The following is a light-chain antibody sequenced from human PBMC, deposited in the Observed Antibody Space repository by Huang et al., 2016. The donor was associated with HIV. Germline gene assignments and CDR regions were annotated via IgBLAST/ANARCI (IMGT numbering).Light chain of an antibody. Sequence: DIQITQSPSSLSASVGDRVTITCRASQNINKYLNWYQQQPGKAPKLLISGASTLQSGVPSSFSGSGSGTDFTPTISSLQPEDSAVYFCQQSVKTPRTFGQGTKLEI. J-gene: IGKJ2*01. CDR1: QNINKY. CDR2: GAS. V-gene: IGKV1-39*01. CDR3: QQSVKTPRT.